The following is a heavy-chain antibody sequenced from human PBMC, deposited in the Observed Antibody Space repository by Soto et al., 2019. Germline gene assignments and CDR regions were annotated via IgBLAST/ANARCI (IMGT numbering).Heavy chain of an antibody. J-gene: IGHJ6*02. Sequence: GASVKVSCKASGYTFTGYYMHWVRQAPGQGLEWMGWINPNSGGTNYAQKFQGWVTMTRDTSISTAYMELSRLRSDDTAVYYCARGRVVGHCSSTSCYPSYGMDVWGQGTTVTVS. V-gene: IGHV1-2*04. D-gene: IGHD2-2*01. CDR2: INPNSGGT. CDR1: GYTFTGYY. CDR3: ARGRVVGHCSSTSCYPSYGMDV.